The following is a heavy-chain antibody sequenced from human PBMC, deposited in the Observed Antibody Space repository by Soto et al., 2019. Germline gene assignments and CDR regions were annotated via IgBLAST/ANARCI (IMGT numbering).Heavy chain of an antibody. Sequence: PSETLSLTCTVSGGSISSGDYYWSWIRQPPGKGLEWIGYIYYSGSTNYNPSLKSRVTISVDTSKNRFSLKLSSVTAADTAVYYCARGGSNQLYYYYYGMDVWGQGTTVTVSS. J-gene: IGHJ6*02. CDR2: IYYSGST. CDR3: ARGGSNQLYYYYYGMDV. CDR1: GGSISSGDYY. D-gene: IGHD1-1*01. V-gene: IGHV4-61*08.